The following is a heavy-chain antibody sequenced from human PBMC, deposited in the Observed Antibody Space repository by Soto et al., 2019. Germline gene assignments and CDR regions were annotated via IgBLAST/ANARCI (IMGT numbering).Heavy chain of an antibody. CDR3: AKDRYSGTYPTDFDY. D-gene: IGHD1-26*01. CDR1: GFTFSSYG. V-gene: IGHV3-30*18. J-gene: IGHJ4*02. CDR2: ISYDGGNE. Sequence: VQLVQSGGGVVQPGRSLRLSCAGSGFTFSSYGIHWVRQAPGKGLEWVALISYDGGNEKYTESVKDRFTISRDDSHNVAYLQMSSLRTEDTAMYYCAKDRYSGTYPTDFDYWGQGSLVTVSS.